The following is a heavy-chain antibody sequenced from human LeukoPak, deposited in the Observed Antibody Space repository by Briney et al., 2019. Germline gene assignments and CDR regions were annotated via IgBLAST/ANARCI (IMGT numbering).Heavy chain of an antibody. V-gene: IGHV3-53*01. Sequence: HPGGSLRLSCAASGFTFSSYWMHWVRQAPGKGLEWVSFIYSSVTHYSDSVKGRFTISRDNSKNTLYLQMNSLRAEDTAVYYCARRAGAYSHPYDYWGQGTLVTVSS. CDR1: GFTFSSYW. CDR2: IYSSVT. D-gene: IGHD4/OR15-4a*01. CDR3: ARRAGAYSHPYDY. J-gene: IGHJ4*02.